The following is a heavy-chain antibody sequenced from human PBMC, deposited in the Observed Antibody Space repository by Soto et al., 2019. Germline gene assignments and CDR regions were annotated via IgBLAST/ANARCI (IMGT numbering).Heavy chain of an antibody. CDR1: GFTFSSYG. Sequence: GGSLRLSCAASGFTFSSYGMHWVRQAPGKGLEWVAVIWYDGSNKYYADSVKGRFTISRDNSKNTLYLQMNSLRAEDTAVYYCAREVSARELGYYYYMDVWGKGTTVTVSS. D-gene: IGHD7-27*01. V-gene: IGHV3-33*01. CDR3: AREVSARELGYYYYMDV. J-gene: IGHJ6*03. CDR2: IWYDGSNK.